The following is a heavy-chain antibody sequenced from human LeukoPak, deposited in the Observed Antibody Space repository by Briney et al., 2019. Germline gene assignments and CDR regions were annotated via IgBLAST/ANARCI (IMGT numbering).Heavy chain of an antibody. CDR2: FDPEDGET. D-gene: IGHD5-18*01. Sequence: ASVKVSCKVSGYTLTELSMHWVRQAPGKGLEWMGGFDPEDGETIYALKFQGRVTMTEDTSTDTAYMELSSLRSEDTAVYYCATGLIQVWLPVNFDYWGQGTLVTVSS. CDR3: ATGLIQVWLPVNFDY. V-gene: IGHV1-24*01. J-gene: IGHJ4*02. CDR1: GYTLTELS.